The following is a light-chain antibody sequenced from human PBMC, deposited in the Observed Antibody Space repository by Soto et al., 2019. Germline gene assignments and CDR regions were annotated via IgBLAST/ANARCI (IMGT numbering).Light chain of an antibody. Sequence: AIRMTQSPSSLSASTGDRVTITCRASQGISSYLAWYQQNPGKAPKLLIYAASTLQSGVPSRFSGSGSGTDFTLTIRCLQSEDFATYHCQQYYSYPPWTFGQGTKVEIK. CDR1: QGISSY. CDR3: QQYYSYPPWT. V-gene: IGKV1-8*01. CDR2: AAS. J-gene: IGKJ1*01.